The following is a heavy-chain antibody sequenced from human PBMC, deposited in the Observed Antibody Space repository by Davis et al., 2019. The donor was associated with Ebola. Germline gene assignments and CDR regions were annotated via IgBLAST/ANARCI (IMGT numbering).Heavy chain of an antibody. Sequence: GESLKISCAASGFTFSSYSMNWVRQAPGKGLEWVSAISGSGGSTYYADSVKGRFTISRDNSKNTLYLQMNSLRAEDTAVYYCAREALNCSGGSCYWAFDIWGQGTMVTVSS. CDR2: ISGSGGST. D-gene: IGHD2-15*01. V-gene: IGHV3-23*01. CDR3: AREALNCSGGSCYWAFDI. CDR1: GFTFSSYS. J-gene: IGHJ3*02.